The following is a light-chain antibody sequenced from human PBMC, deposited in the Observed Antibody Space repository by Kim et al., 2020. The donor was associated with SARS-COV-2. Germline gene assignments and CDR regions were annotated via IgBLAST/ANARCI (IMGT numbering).Light chain of an antibody. CDR3: NSRDSSGPVV. V-gene: IGLV3-19*01. Sequence: SSELTQDPAVSVALGQTVRITCQGDSLRSYYASWYQQKPGQAPVLVIYGKNNRPSGIPDRFSGSSSGNTASLTITGAQAEDEADYYCNSRDSSGPVVFVGGTKVTVL. J-gene: IGLJ2*01. CDR1: SLRSYY. CDR2: GKN.